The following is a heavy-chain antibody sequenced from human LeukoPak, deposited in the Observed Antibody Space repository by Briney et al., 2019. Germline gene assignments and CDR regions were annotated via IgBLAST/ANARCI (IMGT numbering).Heavy chain of an antibody. D-gene: IGHD6-19*01. V-gene: IGHV1-3*01. J-gene: IGHJ4*01. CDR1: GYTFTSYA. Sequence: ASVKVSCKASGYTFTSYAMHWVRQAPGQRLEWMGWINAGNGNTKYSLKFQGRVTITRDTSASTAYMELSSLRSEDTAVYYCARGPEAVAGPFDYWGHGTLVTVSS. CDR2: INAGNGNT. CDR3: ARGPEAVAGPFDY.